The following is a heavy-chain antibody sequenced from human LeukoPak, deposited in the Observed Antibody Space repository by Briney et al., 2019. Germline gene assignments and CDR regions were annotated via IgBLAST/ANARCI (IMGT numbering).Heavy chain of an antibody. J-gene: IGHJ4*02. CDR1: GFTFTSYA. V-gene: IGHV3-23*01. CDR3: WVPATAGEDDY. CDR2: ISGSGGST. Sequence: GGSLRLSCAASGFTFTSYAMSWVRQAPGKGLEWVSAISGSGGSTYYADSVKGRFTISSDNSKNTLYLQMNSLRAEDTAVYYCWVPATAGEDDYWGQGTLVTVSS. D-gene: IGHD2-2*01.